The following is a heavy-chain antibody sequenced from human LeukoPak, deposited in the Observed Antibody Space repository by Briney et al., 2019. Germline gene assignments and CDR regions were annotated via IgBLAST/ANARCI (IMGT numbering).Heavy chain of an antibody. Sequence: SETLSLTCAVYGGSFSGYYWSWIRQPPGKGLEWIGEINHSGSTNYNPSLKSRVTISVDTSKNQFSLKLSSVTAADTAVYYCARGRITMVRGVIGGSWFDPWGQGTLVTVSS. J-gene: IGHJ5*02. CDR3: ARGRITMVRGVIGGSWFDP. CDR2: INHSGST. CDR1: GGSFSGYY. D-gene: IGHD3-10*01. V-gene: IGHV4-34*01.